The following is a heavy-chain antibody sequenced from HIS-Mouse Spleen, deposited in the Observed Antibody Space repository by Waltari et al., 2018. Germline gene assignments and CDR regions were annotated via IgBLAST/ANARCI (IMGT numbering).Heavy chain of an antibody. CDR2: IYYSGRT. D-gene: IGHD6-13*01. J-gene: IGHJ2*01. Sequence: QLQLQESGPGLVKPSETLSLTCTVSGGSISSSSYYWGWIRQPPGKGLEWIGSIYYSGRTDYKPALKSRVTISVDTSKNQFSLKLSSGTAAETAVYYCAREIPYSSSWYDWYFDLWGRGTLVTVSS. CDR3: AREIPYSSSWYDWYFDL. CDR1: GGSISSSSYY. V-gene: IGHV4-39*07.